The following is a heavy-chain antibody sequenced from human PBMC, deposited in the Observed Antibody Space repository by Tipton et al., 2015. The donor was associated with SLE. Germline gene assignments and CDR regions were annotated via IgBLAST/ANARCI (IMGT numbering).Heavy chain of an antibody. CDR1: GGSISSYY. V-gene: IGHV4-59*01. CDR2: IYYSGST. Sequence: LSLTCTVSGGSISSYYWSWIRQPPGKGLEWIGYIYYSGSTNYNPSLKSRVTISVDTSKNQFSLKLSSVTAADTAVYYCAREWFGAFDIWGQGTMVTVSS. D-gene: IGHD3-16*01. CDR3: AREWFGAFDI. J-gene: IGHJ3*02.